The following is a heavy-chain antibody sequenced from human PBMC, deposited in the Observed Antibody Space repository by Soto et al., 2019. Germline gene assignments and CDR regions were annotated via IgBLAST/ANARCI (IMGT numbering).Heavy chain of an antibody. CDR3: ARDGITMVRGVDRGMDV. CDR1: GGSISSYY. V-gene: IGHV4-59*01. CDR2: IYYSGST. J-gene: IGHJ6*02. Sequence: SETLSLTCTVSGGSISSYYWSWIRQPPGKGLEWIGYIYYSGSTNYNPSLKSRVTISVDTSKNQFSLKLSSVTAADTAVYYCARDGITMVRGVDRGMDVWGQGTTVTVSS. D-gene: IGHD3-10*01.